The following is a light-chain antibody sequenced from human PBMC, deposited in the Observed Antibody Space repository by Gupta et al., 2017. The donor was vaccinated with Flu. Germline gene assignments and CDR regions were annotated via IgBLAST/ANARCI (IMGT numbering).Light chain of an antibody. J-gene: IGKJ2*01. Sequence: DIQMTQSPSSLSASVGDRVTITCRASQRISRSLPWYQQKPGKAPKVMIYAASILHTGVPSRFSGSGSWTDFTLTISRLQPEDFATYYCQQSYSTPLNFGEGTKMEIK. CDR3: QQSYSTPLN. CDR1: QRISRS. CDR2: AAS. V-gene: IGKV1-39*01.